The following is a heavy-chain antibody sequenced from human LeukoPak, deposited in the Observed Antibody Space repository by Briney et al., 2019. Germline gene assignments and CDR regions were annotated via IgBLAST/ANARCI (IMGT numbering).Heavy chain of an antibody. Sequence: ASVKVSCKASGCTFTSYGISWVRQAPGQGLEWMGWISAYNGNTNYAQKPQGRVTMTTDTSTSTAYMELRSLRSDDTAVYYCARDPYYYGSGSPRVDTQFDYWGQGTLVTVSS. J-gene: IGHJ4*02. D-gene: IGHD3-10*01. CDR1: GCTFTSYG. V-gene: IGHV1-18*04. CDR2: ISAYNGNT. CDR3: ARDPYYYGSGSPRVDTQFDY.